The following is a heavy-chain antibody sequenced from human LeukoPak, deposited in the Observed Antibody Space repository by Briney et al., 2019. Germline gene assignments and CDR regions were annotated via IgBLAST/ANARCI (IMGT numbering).Heavy chain of an antibody. D-gene: IGHD1-26*01. CDR1: GGSISSSSYY. CDR3: VTSYSGTYREWSDP. V-gene: IGHV4-39*01. J-gene: IGHJ5*02. Sequence: PSETLSLTCTVSGGSISSSSYYWGWIRQPPGKGLEWIGSIYYSGSTYSNPSLKSRLTISVDTTKNQFPLKLSSGTAADTAVYYCVTSYSGTYREWSDPWGQGTLVTVSS. CDR2: IYYSGST.